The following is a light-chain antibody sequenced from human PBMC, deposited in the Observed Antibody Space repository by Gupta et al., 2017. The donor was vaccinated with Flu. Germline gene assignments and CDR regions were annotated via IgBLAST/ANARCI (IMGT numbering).Light chain of an antibody. V-gene: IGLV1-51*02. CDR1: SSNIGNNY. CDR2: YND. Sequence: TVTISCSGGSSNIGNNYVYWYQPLPGTAPKLLIDYNDKRPSGILDRFSGSKSGTSATLAISGLQAEDEADYYCATWDTSLYTCVFGGGTKVTVL. CDR3: ATWDTSLYTCV. J-gene: IGLJ3*02.